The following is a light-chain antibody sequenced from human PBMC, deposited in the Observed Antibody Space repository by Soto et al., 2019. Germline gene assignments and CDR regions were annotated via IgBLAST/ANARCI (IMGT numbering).Light chain of an antibody. CDR3: SSYTRISTVL. V-gene: IGLV2-14*01. Sequence: QSALTQPASVSGSPGQSITISCTGTSSDVGIYNFVSWYQQHPGKAPKVMIYDVSNRPFGVSNRFSGSKSGNTASLTISGLQAEDEADYYCSSYTRISTVLFGGGTKLTVL. J-gene: IGLJ2*01. CDR2: DVS. CDR1: SSDVGIYNF.